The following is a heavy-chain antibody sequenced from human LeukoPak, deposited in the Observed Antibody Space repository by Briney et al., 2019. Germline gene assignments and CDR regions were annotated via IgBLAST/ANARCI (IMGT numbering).Heavy chain of an antibody. CDR2: IRYDGINK. Sequence: GGSLSLSCATSGLTFSSYGMYWVRQAPGKGLEWLAFIRYDGINKYYADSVKGRFTISRDNSKNTLYLQMNSLRAEDTAVYYCAKDSLTGTGPYYFDCWGQGTLVTVSS. D-gene: IGHD3-9*01. V-gene: IGHV3-30*02. CDR3: AKDSLTGTGPYYFDC. CDR1: GLTFSSYG. J-gene: IGHJ4*02.